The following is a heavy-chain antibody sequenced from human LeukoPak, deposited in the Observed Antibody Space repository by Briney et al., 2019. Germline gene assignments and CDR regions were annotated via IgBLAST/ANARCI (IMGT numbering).Heavy chain of an antibody. Sequence: GESLKISCKGSGYTITTYWIGWVRQKPGKGLEWMGIIYPTDSDTRYSPSFQGQVTISVDKSISTAYLQWSSLKASDTAMYYCARQGMATAGSDVFDIWGQGTMVTVSS. J-gene: IGHJ3*02. V-gene: IGHV5-51*01. CDR2: IYPTDSDT. CDR3: ARQGMATAGSDVFDI. CDR1: GYTITTYW. D-gene: IGHD6-13*01.